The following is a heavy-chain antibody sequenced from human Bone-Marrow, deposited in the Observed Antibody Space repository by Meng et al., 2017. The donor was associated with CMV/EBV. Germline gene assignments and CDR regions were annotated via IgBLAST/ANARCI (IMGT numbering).Heavy chain of an antibody. Sequence: GGSLRLSCAASGFTFSSYWMSWVRQAPGKGLEWVANIKQDGSEKYYVDSVKGRFTISRDNAKNSLYLQMNSLRDEDTAVYYCARDFLGYCSSTSCLSGYYYYYGMDVWGQGTTVTVSS. CDR1: GFTFSSYW. CDR2: IKQDGSEK. D-gene: IGHD2-2*03. V-gene: IGHV3-7*01. J-gene: IGHJ6*02. CDR3: ARDFLGYCSSTSCLSGYYYYYGMDV.